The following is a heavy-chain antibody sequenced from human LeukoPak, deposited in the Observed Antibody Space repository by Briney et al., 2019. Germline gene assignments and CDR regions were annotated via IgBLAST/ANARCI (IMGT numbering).Heavy chain of an antibody. Sequence: SQTLSLTCTVSGGSISSGSYYWSWIRQPAGKGLEWIGRIYTSGSTKYNPSLKSRVTISAATSKTQFSLKLSYATAADTAVYYCARMRRPHSYLDLWGRGTLVTVSS. J-gene: IGHJ2*01. V-gene: IGHV4-61*02. CDR3: ARMRRPHSYLDL. CDR1: GGSISSGSYY. CDR2: IYTSGST.